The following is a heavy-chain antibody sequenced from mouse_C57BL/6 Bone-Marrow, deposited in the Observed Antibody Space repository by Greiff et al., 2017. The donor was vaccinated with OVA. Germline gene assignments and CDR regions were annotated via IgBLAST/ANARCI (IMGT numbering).Heavy chain of an antibody. CDR3: ASSEITTDERDFAMDY. Sequence: VQLQQPGAELVKPGASVKMSCKASGYTFTSYWITWVKQRPGQGLEWIGDIYPGSGSTNYNENFKSKATLTVDTSSSTAYIQLSCLTSEDSAVYYCASSEITTDERDFAMDYWGQGTTVTVSS. D-gene: IGHD1-1*01. CDR1: GYTFTSYW. J-gene: IGHJ4*01. CDR2: IYPGSGST. V-gene: IGHV1-55*01.